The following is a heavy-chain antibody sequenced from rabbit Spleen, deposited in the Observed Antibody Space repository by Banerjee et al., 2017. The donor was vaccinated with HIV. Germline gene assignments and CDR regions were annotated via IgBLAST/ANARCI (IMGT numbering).Heavy chain of an antibody. D-gene: IGHD8-1*01. V-gene: IGHV1S45*01. CDR3: ARDTGSSFSPYGMDL. Sequence: EESGGGLVQPEGSLTLTCKASGFSFSYSYWICWVRQAPGKGLEWIACIYAGSSGTTYYASWAKGRFTISKTSSTTVTLQMTSLTAADTATYFCARDTGSSFSPYGMDLWGPGTLVTVS. CDR2: IYAGSSGTT. J-gene: IGHJ6*01. CDR1: GFSFSYSYW.